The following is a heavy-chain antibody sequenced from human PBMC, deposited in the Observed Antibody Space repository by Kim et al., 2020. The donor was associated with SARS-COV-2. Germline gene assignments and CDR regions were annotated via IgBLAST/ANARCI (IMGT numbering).Heavy chain of an antibody. V-gene: IGHV3-15*01. Sequence: GGSLRLSCAASGFTFSNAWMSWVRQAPGKGLEWVGRIKSKTDGGTTDYAAPVKGRFTISRDDSKNTLYLQMNSLKTEDTAVYYCTTADHYYGSGSPYYYYGMDVWGQGTTVTVSS. CDR2: IKSKTDGGTT. CDR1: GFTFSNAW. J-gene: IGHJ6*02. CDR3: TTADHYYGSGSPYYYYGMDV. D-gene: IGHD3-10*01.